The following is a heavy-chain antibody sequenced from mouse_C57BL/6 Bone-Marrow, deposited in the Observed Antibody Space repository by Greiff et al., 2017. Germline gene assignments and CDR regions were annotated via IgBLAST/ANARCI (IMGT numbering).Heavy chain of an antibody. CDR2: ILPGSGST. Sequence: VQLQQSGAELMKPGASVKLSCKATGYTFTGYWIEWVKQRPGHGLEWIGEILPGSGSTNYNEKFKGKATFTADTSSNTAYMQLSSLTTEDSASYYWARERLDYYGSSYGFDYWGQGTTLTVSS. V-gene: IGHV1-9*01. D-gene: IGHD1-1*01. CDR1: GYTFTGYW. CDR3: ARERLDYYGSSYGFDY. J-gene: IGHJ2*01.